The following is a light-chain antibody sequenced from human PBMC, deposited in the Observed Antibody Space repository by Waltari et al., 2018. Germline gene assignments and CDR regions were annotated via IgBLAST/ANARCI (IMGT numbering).Light chain of an antibody. V-gene: IGKV1-9*01. J-gene: IGKJ2*01. CDR2: NAS. CDR3: QHLKSYPVT. Sequence: DFQLTQPPPFFPASVGARSTIPCRPSQGISSYLAWYQQKPGKAPKLLIYNASTLERGVPSRFSGSGSGTEFTFTISSLQPEDIATYYCQHLKSYPVTFGQGTKVEIK. CDR1: QGISSY.